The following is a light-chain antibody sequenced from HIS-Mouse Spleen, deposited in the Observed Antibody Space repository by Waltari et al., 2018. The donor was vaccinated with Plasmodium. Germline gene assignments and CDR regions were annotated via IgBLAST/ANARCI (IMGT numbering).Light chain of an antibody. V-gene: IGLV3-9*01. CDR3: QVWDSSTVV. CDR2: RDS. J-gene: IGLJ2*01. Sequence: SYELTQPLSVSVALGQTARITCGGNNIGSKTVHWYQQKPGQAPVLVIYRDSNRPSGIPGRFSGANSGNTATLTISRAQAGDEADYYCQVWDSSTVVFGGGTKLTVL. CDR1: NIGSKT.